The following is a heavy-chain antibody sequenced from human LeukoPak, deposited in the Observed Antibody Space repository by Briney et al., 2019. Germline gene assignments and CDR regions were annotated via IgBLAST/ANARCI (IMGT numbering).Heavy chain of an antibody. CDR2: IYHSGST. CDR1: GYSISSGYY. V-gene: IGHV4-38-2*02. J-gene: IGHJ4*02. Sequence: SETLSLTCTVSGYSISSGYYWGWIRQPPGKGLEWIGSIYHSGSTYYNPSLKSRVTISVDTSKNQFSLKLSSVTAADTAVYYCARGGPGLGDYWGQGTLVTVSS. CDR3: ARGGPGLGDY. D-gene: IGHD3-16*01.